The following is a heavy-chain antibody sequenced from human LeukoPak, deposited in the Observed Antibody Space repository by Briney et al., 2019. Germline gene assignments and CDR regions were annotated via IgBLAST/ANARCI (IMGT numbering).Heavy chain of an antibody. Sequence: SETLSLTCTVSGGSINSYYWSWIRQPPGKGLEWIGYIYYSGSTNYNPSLKSRVTISVDTSKNQFSLKLSSVTAADTAVYYCARVGCSGGSCLWVASWFDPWGQGTLVTVSS. CDR1: GGSINSYY. V-gene: IGHV4-59*01. CDR3: ARVGCSGGSCLWVASWFDP. J-gene: IGHJ5*02. D-gene: IGHD2-15*01. CDR2: IYYSGST.